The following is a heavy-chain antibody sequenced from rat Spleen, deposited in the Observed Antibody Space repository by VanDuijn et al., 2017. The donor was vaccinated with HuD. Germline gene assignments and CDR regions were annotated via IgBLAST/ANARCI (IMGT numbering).Heavy chain of an antibody. D-gene: IGHD1-12*03. Sequence: QVQLKESGPGLVQSSQTLSLTCTVSGFSLTSSGVSWVRQPPGKGLEWIAAISSGGRTYYNSVLKSRLSISRDTSKSQAFLKMSSLQTEDTAIYFCTRDQYYDDYYHHNWFAYWGQGTLVTVSS. J-gene: IGHJ3*01. CDR2: ISSGGRT. CDR1: GFSLTSSG. V-gene: IGHV2S12*01. CDR3: TRDQYYDDYYHHNWFAY.